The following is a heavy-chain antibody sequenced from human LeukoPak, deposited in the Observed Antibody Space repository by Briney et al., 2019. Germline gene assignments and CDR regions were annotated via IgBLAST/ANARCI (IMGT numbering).Heavy chain of an antibody. J-gene: IGHJ4*02. Sequence: PGGSLRLSCAASGFTFTNYAMNWVRQAPGKRLEWVSSITSNARDTHFADSVKGRFTVSRDNSGNTLYLQMNSLRADDTAVYYCASFGVRKVNNWGQGTLVTVSS. V-gene: IGHV3-23*01. CDR1: GFTFTNYA. CDR3: ASFGVRKVNN. D-gene: IGHD3-10*01. CDR2: ITSNARDT.